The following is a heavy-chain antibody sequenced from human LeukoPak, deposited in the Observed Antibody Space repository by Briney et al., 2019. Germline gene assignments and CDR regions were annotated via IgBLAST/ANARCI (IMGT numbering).Heavy chain of an antibody. V-gene: IGHV4-34*01. CDR3: ARGNSNFWSGYSLDY. CDR2: INHSGST. D-gene: IGHD3-3*01. Sequence: SETLSLTCAVYGGSFSGYYWSWIRQPPGKGLEWIGEINHSGSTNYNPSLKSRVTISVDTSKNQFSLKLSSVTAADTAVYYCARGNSNFWSGYSLDYWGQGTLVTVSS. CDR1: GGSFSGYY. J-gene: IGHJ4*02.